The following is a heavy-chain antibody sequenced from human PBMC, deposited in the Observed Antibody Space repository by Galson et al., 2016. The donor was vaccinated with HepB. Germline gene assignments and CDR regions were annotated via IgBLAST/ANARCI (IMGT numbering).Heavy chain of an antibody. CDR1: GYSFTTFH. D-gene: IGHD4-17*01. J-gene: IGHJ6*02. CDR3: ARALPEDYGDHVFYYYGMAV. V-gene: IGHV1-46*01. Sequence: SVKVSCKASGYSFTTFHMHWVRQAPGQGLEWMGIINPRGGATNYAQKFQGRVTMTRDTSTSTVYMELSRLKSEDTAVYYCARALPEDYGDHVFYYYGMAVWGQGTTVTVSS. CDR2: INPRGGAT.